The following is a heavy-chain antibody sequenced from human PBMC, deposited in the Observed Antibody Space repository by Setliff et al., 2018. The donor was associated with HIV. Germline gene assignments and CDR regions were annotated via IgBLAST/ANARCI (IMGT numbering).Heavy chain of an antibody. D-gene: IGHD2-15*01. J-gene: IGHJ4*02. CDR2: IDHSGST. CDR3: ARGRHAGSGTYSGGLYYFDF. Sequence: PSETLSLTCAVYGGSVSGYYWSWIRQPPGKGLEWIGEIDHSGSTNYNPSLKSRVTISVDTSKNQFSLKLSSVTAADTAVYYCARGRHAGSGTYSGGLYYFDFWGQGALVTVSS. CDR1: GGSVSGYY. V-gene: IGHV4-34*01.